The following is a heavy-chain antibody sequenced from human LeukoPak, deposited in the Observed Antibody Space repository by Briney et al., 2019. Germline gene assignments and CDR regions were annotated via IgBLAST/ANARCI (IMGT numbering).Heavy chain of an antibody. D-gene: IGHD3-10*01. CDR1: GYTFSSFG. Sequence: ASVKLSCKASGYTFSSFGISWVRQAPGQGLEWMGWISVYNDNTHFAQKFQGRVTMTADTSTSTAYTELRNVRADDTAMYYCARDRAGPLTALIRGHIKEIPWGQGTLVTVSS. J-gene: IGHJ5*02. V-gene: IGHV1-18*04. CDR3: ARDRAGPLTALIRGHIKEIP. CDR2: ISVYNDNT.